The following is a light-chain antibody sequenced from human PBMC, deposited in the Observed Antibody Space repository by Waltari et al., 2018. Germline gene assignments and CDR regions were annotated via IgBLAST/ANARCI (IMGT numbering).Light chain of an antibody. CDR2: WAS. J-gene: IGKJ2*01. CDR3: QQYFSTPYN. CDR1: RSIFYSPNKNNY. Sequence: DIVMTQSPDSLAVSLGETVTLNCQSSRSIFYSPNKNNYLAWYQHKSGQPPKLLIYWASTRAPGVPDRIGGSGSGTDFTLTISSLQAEDVAVYYCQQYFSTPYNFGQGTKLEIK. V-gene: IGKV4-1*01.